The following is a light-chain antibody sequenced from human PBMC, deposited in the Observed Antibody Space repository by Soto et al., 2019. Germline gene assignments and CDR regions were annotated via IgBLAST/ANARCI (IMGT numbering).Light chain of an antibody. Sequence: DIHMTQSPSSLSASVGDRVTITFRASQSVNTYLHWYQQKAGQAPKLLIYAASNLQSGVPSRFSGRGSGTNFTLTISSLQPEDFATYYCQQANSFPITFGQGTRLEI. CDR1: QSVNTY. CDR3: QQANSFPIT. CDR2: AAS. V-gene: IGKV1-39*01. J-gene: IGKJ5*01.